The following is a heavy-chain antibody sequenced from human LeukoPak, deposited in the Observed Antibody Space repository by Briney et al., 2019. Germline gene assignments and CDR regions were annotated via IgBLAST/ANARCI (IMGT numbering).Heavy chain of an antibody. CDR2: IIPIFGTA. CDR1: GGTFSSYA. CDR3: ASMTTVTTDSWFDP. Sequence: SVKVSCKASGGTFSSYAISWVRQAPGQGLEWMGGIIPIFGTANYAQKFQGRVTITADESTSTAYMELSSLRSEDTAVYYCASMTTVTTDSWFDPWGQGTLVTVSS. J-gene: IGHJ5*02. D-gene: IGHD4-17*01. V-gene: IGHV1-69*13.